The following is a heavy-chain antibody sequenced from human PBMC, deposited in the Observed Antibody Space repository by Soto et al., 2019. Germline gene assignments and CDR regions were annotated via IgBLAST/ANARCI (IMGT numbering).Heavy chain of an antibody. Sequence: QITLKESGPTLVKPTQTPTLTCTFSGFSLSTSGVGVGWIRQPPGKALEWLALIYWDDDKRYSPSLKSRLTITKDTSKNQVVLTMTNMDPVDTATYYCAHIWGRAARPYFDYWGQGTLVTVSS. J-gene: IGHJ4*02. CDR1: GFSLSTSGVG. V-gene: IGHV2-5*02. CDR2: IYWDDDK. D-gene: IGHD6-6*01. CDR3: AHIWGRAARPYFDY.